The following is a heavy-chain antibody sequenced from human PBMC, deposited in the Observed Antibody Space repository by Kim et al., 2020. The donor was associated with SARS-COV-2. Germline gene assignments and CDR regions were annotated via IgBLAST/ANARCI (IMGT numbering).Heavy chain of an antibody. Sequence: SETLSLTCTVSGGSISSNNYYWGWIRQPPGKGLEWIGSIYYSGSTYYNPSLKSRVTISVDTSNNHFSLKLTSVTAADTAVYYCGRHSGAVAGWWFDPWGQGTLVTVSS. J-gene: IGHJ5*02. CDR3: GRHSGAVAGWWFDP. CDR1: GGSISSNNYY. D-gene: IGHD6-19*01. V-gene: IGHV4-39*01. CDR2: IYYSGST.